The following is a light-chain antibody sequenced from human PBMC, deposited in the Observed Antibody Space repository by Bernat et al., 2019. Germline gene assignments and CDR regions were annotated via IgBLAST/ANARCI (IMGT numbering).Light chain of an antibody. CDR1: QSISSF. CDR3: QQHSSFPYT. CDR2: TAS. Sequence: DIQMTQSPSSLSASVGDRVTITCRASQSISSFLNWYQQKPGKAPKLLIYTASKLETGVPSRFSGSGSGTEFTLTISSLQPDDSATFYCQQHSSFPYTFGQGTKLEIK. V-gene: IGKV1-5*03. J-gene: IGKJ2*01.